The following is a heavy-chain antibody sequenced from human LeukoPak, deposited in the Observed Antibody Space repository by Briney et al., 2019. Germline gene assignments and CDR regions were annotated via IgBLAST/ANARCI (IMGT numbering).Heavy chain of an antibody. D-gene: IGHD3-16*02. Sequence: GGSLRLSCAASGSTVSSNYMSWVRQAPGKGLEWVSVIYSGGSTYYADSVKGRFTISRDNSKNTLYLQMNSLRAEDTAVYYCAKDGYDYVWGSYHGDYWGQGTLVTVSS. V-gene: IGHV3-66*01. J-gene: IGHJ4*02. CDR2: IYSGGST. CDR1: GSTVSSNY. CDR3: AKDGYDYVWGSYHGDY.